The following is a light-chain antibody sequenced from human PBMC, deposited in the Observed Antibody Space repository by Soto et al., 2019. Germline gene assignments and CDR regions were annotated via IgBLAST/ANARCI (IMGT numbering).Light chain of an antibody. CDR2: WAS. J-gene: IGKJ4*01. V-gene: IGKV4-1*01. CDR1: QIVLYSTNNKNY. CDR3: QQYYSLPLT. Sequence: DIVMTQSPDSLAVSLGGSATINCESSQIVLYSTNNKNYLAWYQQKPGQPPKLLIYWASTRESGVPDRFSGSGSGTDFALTISSLQAEDVAVYYCQQYYSLPLTFGGGTKVDIK.